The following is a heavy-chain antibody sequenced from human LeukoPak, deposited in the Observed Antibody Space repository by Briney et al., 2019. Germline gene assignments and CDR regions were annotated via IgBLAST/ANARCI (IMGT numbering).Heavy chain of an antibody. V-gene: IGHV3-20*04. CDR1: GFTFDDYG. J-gene: IGHJ5*02. CDR3: ARDVVPATVTTYPLYNWFDP. Sequence: GGSLRLSCAASGFTFDDYGMSWVRQAPGKGLEWVSGINWNGGSTGYADSVKGRFTIPRDNAKNSLYLQMNSLRAEDTALYYCARDVVPATVTTYPLYNWFDPWGQGTLVAVSS. D-gene: IGHD4-17*01. CDR2: INWNGGST.